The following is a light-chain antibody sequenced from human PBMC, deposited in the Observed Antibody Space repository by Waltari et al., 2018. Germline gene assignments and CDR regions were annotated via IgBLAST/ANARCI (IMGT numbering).Light chain of an antibody. V-gene: IGLV1-40*01. Sequence: QSVLTQPPSVSGAPGQRVTISCTGGSSNIGAGYDVHWYQQLPGTAPKFLIYANNNRPSVFPDRFSGSKSGASGSLAITGLQAEDEADYYCQSYDSSLIGVVFGGGIKVTVL. J-gene: IGLJ3*02. CDR1: SSNIGAGYD. CDR2: ANN. CDR3: QSYDSSLIGVV.